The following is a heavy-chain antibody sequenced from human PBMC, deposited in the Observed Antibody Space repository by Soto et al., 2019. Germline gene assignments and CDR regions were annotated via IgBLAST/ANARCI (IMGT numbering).Heavy chain of an antibody. Sequence: EVQLVESGGGLVQPGGSLRLSCAASGFTFSSYWMHWVRQAPGKGLVWVSRINRDGSSINYADSARGRVTISRDNAKNTLYLQVNGLRAEDTAVYYCAREIATTGEYYFDYWGQGIVVTVSS. V-gene: IGHV3-74*01. CDR1: GFTFSSYW. CDR3: AREIATTGEYYFDY. CDR2: INRDGSSI. D-gene: IGHD6-13*01. J-gene: IGHJ4*02.